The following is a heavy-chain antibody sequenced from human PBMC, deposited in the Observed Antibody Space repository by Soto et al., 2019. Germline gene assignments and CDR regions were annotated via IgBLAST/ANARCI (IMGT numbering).Heavy chain of an antibody. CDR2: IYYSGST. V-gene: IGHV4-31*03. J-gene: IGHJ3*02. CDR1: GGSISSGGYY. CDR3: ARDIKNPLYGSGSYYNFGAFDI. D-gene: IGHD3-10*01. Sequence: PSETLSLTCTVSGGSISSGGYYWSWIRQHPGKGLEWIGYIYYSGSTYYNPFLKSRITISVDTSKNQFSLKLSSVTAADTAVYYCARDIKNPLYGSGSYYNFGAFDIWGQGTMVTVSS.